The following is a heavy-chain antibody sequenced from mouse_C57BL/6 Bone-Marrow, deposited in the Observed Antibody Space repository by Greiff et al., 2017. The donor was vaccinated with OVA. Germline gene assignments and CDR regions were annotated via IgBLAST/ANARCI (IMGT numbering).Heavy chain of an antibody. CDR3: TRGVRALVADF. CDR1: GYTFTSYG. Sequence: VKLMESGAELARPGASVKLSCKASGYTFTSYGISWVKQRTGQGLEWIGEIYPRSGNTYYNEKFKGKATLTADKSSSTAYMELSSLTSEDSAVYFCTRGVRALVADFWGQGTTLTVSS. J-gene: IGHJ2*01. V-gene: IGHV1-81*01. CDR2: IYPRSGNT. D-gene: IGHD1-1*01.